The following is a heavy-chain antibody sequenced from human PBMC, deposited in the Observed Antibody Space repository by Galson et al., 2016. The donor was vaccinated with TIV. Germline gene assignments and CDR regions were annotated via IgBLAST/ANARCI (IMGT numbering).Heavy chain of an antibody. CDR3: ARDRNTYYFDIPFDY. D-gene: IGHD3-9*01. Sequence: SVKVSCKASGDTFTSYTINWVRQAPGQGLEWMGWITPINGDTKYAQKFQGRVAMTRDKSISTAYLELTRVTTDDTAVYYCARDRNTYYFDIPFDYWGQGTQVTVSS. CDR2: ITPINGDT. J-gene: IGHJ4*02. V-gene: IGHV1-2*02. CDR1: GDTFTSYT.